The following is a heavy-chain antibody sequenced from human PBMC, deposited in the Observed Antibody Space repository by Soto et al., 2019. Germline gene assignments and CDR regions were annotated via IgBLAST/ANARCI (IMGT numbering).Heavy chain of an antibody. V-gene: IGHV1-8*01. J-gene: IGHJ6*02. CDR3: AREGVRAMDV. CDR1: GYTFTSYD. D-gene: IGHD3-16*01. CDR2: VNPNSANT. Sequence: QVQLVPSGDEVKKPGASVKVSCKASGYTFTSYDINRVRQATGQGLERMGWVNPNSANTGYAQKCQGRVIMTRHTSISTAYMWLRSLRSEDTAVYYCAREGVRAMDVWGQGTAVTVPS.